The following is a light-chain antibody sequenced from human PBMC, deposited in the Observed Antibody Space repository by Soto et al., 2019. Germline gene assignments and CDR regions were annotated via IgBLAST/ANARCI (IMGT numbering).Light chain of an antibody. CDR1: QNMKSR. J-gene: IGKJ2*02. CDR3: QEYDGHCT. Sequence: DIQMTQSPSTLSASVGDRVSITCRTSQNMKSRLAWYQQKPGKAPKLLIYMASSLQSGVPSRFSGSGSGTEFTLTINSLQPDDFATYFCQEYDGHCTFGQGTKLEMK. V-gene: IGKV1-5*03. CDR2: MAS.